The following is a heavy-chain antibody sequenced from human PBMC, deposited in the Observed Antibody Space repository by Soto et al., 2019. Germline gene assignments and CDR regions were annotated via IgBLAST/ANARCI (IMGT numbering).Heavy chain of an antibody. CDR2: ISWNSGSI. Sequence: EVQLVESGGGLVQPGRFLRLSCAASGFTFDDDAMHWVRRAPGKGLEWVSGISWNSGSIGYAASVKGRFTISRDNAKNSLYLHMNSLRAEDTALYYCAKDFAVDANHAFDIWGQGTMVTVSS. CDR3: AKDFAVDANHAFDI. J-gene: IGHJ3*02. D-gene: IGHD5-12*01. CDR1: GFTFDDDA. V-gene: IGHV3-9*01.